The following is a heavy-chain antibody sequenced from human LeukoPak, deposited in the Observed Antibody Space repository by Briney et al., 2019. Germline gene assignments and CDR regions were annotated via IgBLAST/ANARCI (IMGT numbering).Heavy chain of an antibody. CDR1: GYTFTGYY. Sequence: ASVKVSCKASGYTFTGYYMRWVRQAPGQGLEWMGWINPNSGGTNYAQKFQGRVTMTRDTSISTAYMELSRLRSDDTAVYYCARDGGSIAAAGHGLEAFDIWGQGTMVTVSS. J-gene: IGHJ3*02. D-gene: IGHD6-13*01. CDR3: ARDGGSIAAAGHGLEAFDI. V-gene: IGHV1-2*02. CDR2: INPNSGGT.